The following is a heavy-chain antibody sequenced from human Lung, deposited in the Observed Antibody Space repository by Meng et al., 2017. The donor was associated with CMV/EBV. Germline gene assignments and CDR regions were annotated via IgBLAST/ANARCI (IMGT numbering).Heavy chain of an antibody. V-gene: IGHV3-48*04. D-gene: IGHD2-2*02. J-gene: IGHJ4*02. Sequence: GSLRLSCAASGFTFNSYRMNWLRQAPGKGLEWVSYISSSSSSIYYTDSVKGRFTIPRDNAKNSLYLEMNSLRVDDTGVYFCARDAGEGIVVVPAAIPDYWGQGTQVTLSS. CDR3: ARDAGEGIVVVPAAIPDY. CDR1: GFTFNSYR. CDR2: ISSSSSSI.